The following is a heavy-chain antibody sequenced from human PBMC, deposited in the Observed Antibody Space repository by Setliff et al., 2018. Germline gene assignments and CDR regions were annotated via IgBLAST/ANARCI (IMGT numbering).Heavy chain of an antibody. Sequence: PSETLSLTCTVSGDSISRAMYYWSWLRQPAGKGLECIGQIYTSWSTIYNPSLKSRVTISVDTSKNQFSLKLSSVTAADTAVYYCARPPRGGRWYFDLWGRGTLVTVSS. V-gene: IGHV4-61*09. CDR3: ARPPRGGRWYFDL. CDR2: IYTSWST. D-gene: IGHD3-16*01. J-gene: IGHJ2*01. CDR1: GDSISRAMYY.